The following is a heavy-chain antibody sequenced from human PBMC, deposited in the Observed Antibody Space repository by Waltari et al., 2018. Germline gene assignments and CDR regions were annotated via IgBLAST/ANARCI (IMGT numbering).Heavy chain of an antibody. J-gene: IGHJ4*02. Sequence: QVQLQQWGAGLLKPSETLSLTCAVYGGSFSGYYWSWIRQPPGKGLEWIGEINHSGSTNYNPSLKSRVTISVDTSKTQFSLKLSSVTAADTAVYYCARGTGSDYGDTNDYWGQGTLVTVSS. CDR1: GGSFSGYY. D-gene: IGHD4-17*01. CDR2: INHSGST. CDR3: ARGTGSDYGDTNDY. V-gene: IGHV4-34*01.